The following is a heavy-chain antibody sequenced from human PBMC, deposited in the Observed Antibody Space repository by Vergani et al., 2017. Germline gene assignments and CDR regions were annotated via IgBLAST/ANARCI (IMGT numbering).Heavy chain of an antibody. CDR2: INHSGST. Sequence: QVQLQQWGAGLLKPSETLSLTCAVYGGSFSGYYWSWIRQPPGKGLEWIGEINHSGSTNYNPSLKSRVTISVDTSKNQFSLKRSSVTAADTAVYYCARGGATVVTPGRYYYYYYMDVWGKGTTVTVSS. D-gene: IGHD4-23*01. J-gene: IGHJ6*03. V-gene: IGHV4-34*01. CDR3: ARGGATVVTPGRYYYYYYMDV. CDR1: GGSFSGYY.